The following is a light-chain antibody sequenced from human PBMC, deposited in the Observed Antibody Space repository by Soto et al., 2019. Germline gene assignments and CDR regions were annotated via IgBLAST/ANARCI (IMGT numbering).Light chain of an antibody. CDR2: GAS. J-gene: IGKJ5*01. Sequence: EIVLTQSPGTLSLSPGERATLSCRASQSVNSNFLAWYHQKPGQTPRLLIYGASSRATGIQDRFSGSGSGTDFTLTISRLGPEDFAVYYCQQYGSSPPTFGQGTRLEIK. CDR1: QSVNSNF. V-gene: IGKV3-20*01. CDR3: QQYGSSPPT.